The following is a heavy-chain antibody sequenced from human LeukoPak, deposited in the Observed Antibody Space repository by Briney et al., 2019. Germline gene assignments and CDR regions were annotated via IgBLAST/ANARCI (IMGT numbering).Heavy chain of an antibody. D-gene: IGHD6-13*01. CDR2: ISSSSSYS. CDR3: AAGTAADF. CDR1: GLPFSDYY. Sequence: GGSLRLSCIVSGLPFSDYYMNWLRQAPGKGLEWISYISSSSSYSDYADSVKGRFTISRDNAKSALYLQLNSLRLEDTAVYYCAAGTAADFWGQGTLVTVSS. J-gene: IGHJ4*02. V-gene: IGHV3-11*03.